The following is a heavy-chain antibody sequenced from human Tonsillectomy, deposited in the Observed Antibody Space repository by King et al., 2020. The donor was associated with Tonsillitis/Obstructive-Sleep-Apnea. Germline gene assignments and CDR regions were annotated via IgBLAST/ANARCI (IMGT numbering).Heavy chain of an antibody. J-gene: IGHJ6*02. CDR2: TRSKAYGGTT. V-gene: IGHV3-49*04. CDR3: TREVSYGMDV. D-gene: IGHD6-6*01. Sequence: QLVQSGGGLVQPGRSLRLSCTASGFTFGDYAMSWVRQAPGKGLEWVGFTRSKAYGGTTEHAASVKGRFTISRDDSKSIAYLQMNSLKIEDTAVYYCTREVSYGMDVWGQGTTVTVSS. CDR1: GFTFGDYA.